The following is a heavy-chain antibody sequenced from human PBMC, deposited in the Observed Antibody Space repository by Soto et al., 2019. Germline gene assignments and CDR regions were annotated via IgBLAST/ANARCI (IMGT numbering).Heavy chain of an antibody. Sequence: GASVKVSCKASGGTFSRYAISWVRQAPGQGLEWMGGIIPIFGTANYAQKFQGRVTITADESTSTAYMELSSLRSEDTAVYYCARVGTTGSYYGMDVWGQGTTVTVSS. CDR3: ARVGTTGSYYGMDV. V-gene: IGHV1-69*13. J-gene: IGHJ6*02. D-gene: IGHD4-17*01. CDR2: IIPIFGTA. CDR1: GGTFSRYA.